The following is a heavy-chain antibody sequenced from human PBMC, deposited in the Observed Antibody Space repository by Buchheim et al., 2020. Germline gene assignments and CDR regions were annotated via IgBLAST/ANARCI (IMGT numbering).Heavy chain of an antibody. V-gene: IGHV3-53*01. Sequence: EVQLMESGGGLIQPGGSLRLSCAASGLTVSNKYMSWVRQAPGKGLEWISLIYSGGDTYYADSVKGRFTISRDISKNTLYLQMNSLRAEDTAVYYCASRPGNGDYPYFDFWGQGTL. J-gene: IGHJ4*02. D-gene: IGHD4-17*01. CDR3: ASRPGNGDYPYFDF. CDR2: IYSGGDT. CDR1: GLTVSNKY.